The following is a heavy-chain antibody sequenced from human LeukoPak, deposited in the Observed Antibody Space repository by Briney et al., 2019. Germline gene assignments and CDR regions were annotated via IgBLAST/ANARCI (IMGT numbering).Heavy chain of an antibody. CDR1: GFTFSSYE. CDR2: ISSSGSTI. CDR3: ARIRTTVTTSDY. J-gene: IGHJ4*02. Sequence: PGGSLRLSCAASGFTFSSYEMNWVHQAPGKGLEWVSYISSSGSTIYYADSLEGRFTISRDNSKNSLYLQMNSLRAEDTAVYYCARIRTTVTTSDYWGQGTLVTVSS. V-gene: IGHV3-48*03. D-gene: IGHD4-17*01.